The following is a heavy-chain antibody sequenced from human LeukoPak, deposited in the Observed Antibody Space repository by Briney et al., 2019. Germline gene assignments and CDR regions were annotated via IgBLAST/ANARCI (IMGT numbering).Heavy chain of an antibody. CDR1: GGSISSSNW. Sequence: PSETLSLTCAVSGGSISSSNWWSWVRQPPGKGLEWIGEIYHSGSTNYNPSLKSRVTISVDKSKNQFSLKLSSVTAADTAVYYCARKLRGRMIAAYYFDYWGQGTLVTVSS. CDR2: IYHSGST. J-gene: IGHJ4*02. D-gene: IGHD3-22*01. CDR3: ARKLRGRMIAAYYFDY. V-gene: IGHV4-4*02.